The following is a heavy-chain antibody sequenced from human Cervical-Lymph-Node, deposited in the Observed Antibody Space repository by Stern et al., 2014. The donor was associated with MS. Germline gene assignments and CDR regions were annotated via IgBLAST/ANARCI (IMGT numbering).Heavy chain of an antibody. D-gene: IGHD3-3*01. J-gene: IGHJ4*02. Sequence: QVQLVESGPGLVKPSETLSLTCSVSGGSISSYYWNWIRQPPGKGLEWIANVHYSGTTNYNPSLKSRVNILLDTSMNKIPLTLNSVTAADTAVYYCAGSGTYYPDYWGQGILVTVSS. CDR2: VHYSGTT. CDR1: GGSISSYY. V-gene: IGHV4-59*08. CDR3: AGSGTYYPDY.